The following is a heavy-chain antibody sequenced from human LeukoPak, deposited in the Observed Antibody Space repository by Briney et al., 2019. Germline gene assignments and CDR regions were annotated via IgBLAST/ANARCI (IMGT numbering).Heavy chain of an antibody. Sequence: SETLSLTCTVSGGSISSHYWSWIRQPAGKGLEWIGCIHYSGSTNYNPSLKSRVTISVDTSKNQFSLKLSSVTAADTAVYYCARDDYYGSGSYNYNWFDPWGQGTLVTVSS. CDR2: IHYSGST. CDR3: ARDDYYGSGSYNYNWFDP. D-gene: IGHD3-10*01. V-gene: IGHV4-59*11. J-gene: IGHJ5*02. CDR1: GGSISSHY.